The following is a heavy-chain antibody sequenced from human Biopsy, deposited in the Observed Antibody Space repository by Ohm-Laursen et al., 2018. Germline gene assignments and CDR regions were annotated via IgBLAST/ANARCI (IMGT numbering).Heavy chain of an antibody. Sequence: SETLSLTWTVSGGSIYNFFWSWIRQPPGKGLEWIGYIYYSGSTNYNPSLKSRVTISVDTSKNQFSLNLRSVTAADTAVYYCARGTGRYYVYGAFDIWGQGTVVTVSS. CDR1: GGSIYNFF. D-gene: IGHD1-26*01. CDR2: IYYSGST. J-gene: IGHJ3*02. CDR3: ARGTGRYYVYGAFDI. V-gene: IGHV4-59*12.